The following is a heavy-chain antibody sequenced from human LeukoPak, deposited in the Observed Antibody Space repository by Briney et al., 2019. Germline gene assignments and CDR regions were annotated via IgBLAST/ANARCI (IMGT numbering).Heavy chain of an antibody. CDR3: RVGWYGSYYFDY. J-gene: IGHJ4*02. CDR2: IYHSGST. V-gene: IGHV4-38-2*02. CDR1: GYSISSGYY. Sequence: AETLSLTCTVSGYSISSGYYWGWIRQPPGKGLEWIGSIYHSGSTYYNPSLKSRVTISVDTSKNQFSLKLSSVTAADTAVYYCRVGWYGSYYFDYWGQGTLVTVSS. D-gene: IGHD6-19*01.